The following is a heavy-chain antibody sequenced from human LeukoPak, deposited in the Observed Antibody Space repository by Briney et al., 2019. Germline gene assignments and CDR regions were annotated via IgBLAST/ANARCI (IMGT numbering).Heavy chain of an antibody. V-gene: IGHV3-48*01. J-gene: IGHJ4*02. D-gene: IGHD3-22*01. CDR3: ARDEGVVITPGFDY. CDR1: GFTFSSYA. Sequence: PGRSLRLSCAASGFTFSSYAMHWVRQAPGKGLEWVSYISSSSSTIYYADSVKGRFTISRDNAKNSLYLQMNSLRAEDTAVYYCARDEGVVITPGFDYWGQGTLVTVSS. CDR2: ISSSSSTI.